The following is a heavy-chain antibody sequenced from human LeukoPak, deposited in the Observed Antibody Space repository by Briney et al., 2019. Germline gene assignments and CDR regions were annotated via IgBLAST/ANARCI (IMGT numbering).Heavy chain of an antibody. CDR2: ISYDGSNK. CDR1: GFTFSSYA. J-gene: IGHJ6*02. CDR3: AKDHYGGNSEVTDYYYGMDV. Sequence: GGSLRLSCAASGFTFSSYAMHWVRQAPGKGLEWVAVISYDGSNKYYADSVKGRFTISRDNSKNTLYLQMNSLRAEDTAVYYCAKDHYGGNSEVTDYYYGMDVWGQGTTVTVSS. D-gene: IGHD4-23*01. V-gene: IGHV3-30-3*01.